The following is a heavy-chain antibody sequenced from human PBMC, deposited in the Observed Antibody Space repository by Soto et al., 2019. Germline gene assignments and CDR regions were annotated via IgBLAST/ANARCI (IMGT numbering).Heavy chain of an antibody. CDR1: GGSITSSSHY. Sequence: PSETLSLTCTVSGGSITSSSHYWGWIRQPPGKGLEWIGGIYYSGRSYYNPSLKSRVTMSVDTSKNQFSLTLNSVTAADAAVCYCARQRTTVVTQAYFDHWGQGTLVTVSS. CDR2: IYYSGRS. V-gene: IGHV4-39*01. CDR3: ARQRTTVVTQAYFDH. J-gene: IGHJ4*02. D-gene: IGHD4-17*01.